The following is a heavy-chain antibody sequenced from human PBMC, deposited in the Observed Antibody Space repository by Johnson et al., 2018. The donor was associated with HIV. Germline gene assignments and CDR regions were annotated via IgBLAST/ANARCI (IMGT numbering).Heavy chain of an antibody. CDR1: GFTFSSYA. CDR2: INWNGGST. D-gene: IGHD6-13*01. CDR3: ARDRSPTCIATAGRDGSDI. Sequence: VQLVESGGGLVQPGGSLRLSCAASGFTFSSYAMSWVRQAPGKGLEWVSGINWNGGSTGYADSVKGRFTISRENAKNSLYLQMNSLRVDDTAFYYCARDRSPTCIATAGRDGSDIWGQGTMVTVSS. J-gene: IGHJ3*02. V-gene: IGHV3-20*04.